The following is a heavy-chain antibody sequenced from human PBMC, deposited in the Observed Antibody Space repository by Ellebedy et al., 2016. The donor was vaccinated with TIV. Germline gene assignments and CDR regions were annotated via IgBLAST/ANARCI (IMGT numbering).Heavy chain of an antibody. V-gene: IGHV3-7*02. D-gene: IGHD5-24*01. CDR1: GFTFSIYW. CDR2: IKGDGSEK. CDR3: ARTYSTTIED. Sequence: GGSLRLSCAASGFTFSIYWMTWVRQAPGKGLEYVANIKGDGSEKYYVDSVKGRFTISRDNAKNSLYLQMNSLRAEDTAVYYCARTYSTTIEDWGQGILVTVSS. J-gene: IGHJ1*01.